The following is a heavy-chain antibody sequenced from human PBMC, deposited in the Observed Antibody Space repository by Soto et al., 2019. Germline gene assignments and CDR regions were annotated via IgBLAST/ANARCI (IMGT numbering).Heavy chain of an antibody. V-gene: IGHV4-39*01. Sequence: SETLSLTCTVSGGSISSSSYYWGWIRQPPGKGLERIGSIYYSGSTYYNPSLKSRVTISVYTSKNQFSLKLSSVTAADTAVYYCARHKEGYYYGSGSPHNWFDPWGQGTLVTVSS. D-gene: IGHD3-10*01. CDR1: GGSISSSSYY. CDR3: ARHKEGYYYGSGSPHNWFDP. J-gene: IGHJ5*02. CDR2: IYYSGST.